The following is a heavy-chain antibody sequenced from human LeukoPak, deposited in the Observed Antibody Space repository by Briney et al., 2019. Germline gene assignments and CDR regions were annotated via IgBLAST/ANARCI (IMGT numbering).Heavy chain of an antibody. V-gene: IGHV1-2*02. CDR3: ASGSSYDSSGRGFDY. CDR2: INPNSGGT. D-gene: IGHD3-22*01. CDR1: GYTFTSYY. Sequence: ASVKVSCKASGYTFTSYYMHWVRQAPGQGLEWMGWINPNSGGTNYALKFQGRVTMTRDTSIGTAYMELSRLRFDDTAVYYCASGSSYDSSGRGFDYWGQGTLVTVSS. J-gene: IGHJ4*02.